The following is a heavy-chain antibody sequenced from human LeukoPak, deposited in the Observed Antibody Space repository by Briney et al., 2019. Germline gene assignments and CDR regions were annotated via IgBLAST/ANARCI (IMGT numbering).Heavy chain of an antibody. D-gene: IGHD3-16*01. Sequence: PGGSLRLSCAASGFTFNTYWMSWVRQAPGKGLEWVANIKEDGSEKYYVDFVKGRFTISRDNAKNSLYLQMNSLRAEDTAVYYCARGSVYGGAIYYFEYWGQGTLVTVSS. CDR1: GFTFNTYW. CDR2: IKEDGSEK. CDR3: ARGSVYGGAIYYFEY. J-gene: IGHJ4*02. V-gene: IGHV3-7*02.